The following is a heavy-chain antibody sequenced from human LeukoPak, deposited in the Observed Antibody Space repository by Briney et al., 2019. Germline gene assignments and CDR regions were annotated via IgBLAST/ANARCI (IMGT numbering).Heavy chain of an antibody. CDR1: GASITSFY. CDR3: SRGGGYGDY. CDR2: IHTNGGT. V-gene: IGHV4-4*07. D-gene: IGHD5-12*01. Sequence: SETLSLTCTVSGASITSFYYNWIRQSAGKGLEWIGRIHTNGGTDYRPSLNSRVTMSVDTSKKQISLKLTSVTAADTAVYFCSRGGGYGDYWGQGILVTVSS. J-gene: IGHJ4*02.